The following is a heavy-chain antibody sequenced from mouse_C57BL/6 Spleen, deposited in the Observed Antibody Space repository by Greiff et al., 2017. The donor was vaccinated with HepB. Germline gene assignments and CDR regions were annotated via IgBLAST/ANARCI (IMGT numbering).Heavy chain of an antibody. D-gene: IGHD1-1*01. CDR3: ARDTDYYGSSYGGYFDY. CDR2: ISDGGSYT. J-gene: IGHJ2*01. CDR1: GFTFSSYA. Sequence: EVKVVESGGGLVKPGGSLKLSCAASGFTFSSYAMSWVRQTPEKRLEWVATISDGGSYTYYPDNVKGRFTISRDNAKNNLYLQMSHLKSEDTAMYYCARDTDYYGSSYGGYFDYWGQGTTLTVSS. V-gene: IGHV5-4*01.